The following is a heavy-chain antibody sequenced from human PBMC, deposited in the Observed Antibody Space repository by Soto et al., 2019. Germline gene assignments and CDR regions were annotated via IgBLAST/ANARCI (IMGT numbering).Heavy chain of an antibody. CDR1: GSSISPYY. CDR3: AREKDRILGGYAVGY. D-gene: IGHD1-26*01. Sequence: QVQLQESGPRLVKPSETLSLTCSVSGSSISPYYWTWLRQAPGKGLEWIGYLFYRGTATYNPALKSRVTISLDTSKKQVSLRLSSVTAADTAVYYCAREKDRILGGYAVGYWGPGTTVTVSS. CDR2: LFYRGTA. V-gene: IGHV4-59*01. J-gene: IGHJ3*01.